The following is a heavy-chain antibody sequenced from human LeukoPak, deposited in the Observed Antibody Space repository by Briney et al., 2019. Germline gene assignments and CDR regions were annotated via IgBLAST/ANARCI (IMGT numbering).Heavy chain of an antibody. J-gene: IGHJ3*02. CDR3: ARIGLQLANHAFDI. V-gene: IGHV3-11*01. CDR2: ISTSGSII. CDR1: GFTFSDYY. Sequence: GGSLRLSCAASGFTFSDYYMSWVRQAPGKGLEWISYISTSGSIIYYADSVKGRFTISRDNAKNSLYLQMNGLRAEDTAVYYCARIGLQLANHAFDIWGQGTMVTVSS. D-gene: IGHD6-13*01.